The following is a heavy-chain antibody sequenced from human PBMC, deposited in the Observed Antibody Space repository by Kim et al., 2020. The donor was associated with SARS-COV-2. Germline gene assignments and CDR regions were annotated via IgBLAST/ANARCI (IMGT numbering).Heavy chain of an antibody. Sequence: STIYYADAVNGRFTISRDNAKNSLYLQMNSLRDEDTAVYYCARADTGRVYWGQGTLVTVSS. D-gene: IGHD5-18*01. J-gene: IGHJ4*02. CDR3: ARADTGRVY. CDR2: STI. V-gene: IGHV3-48*02.